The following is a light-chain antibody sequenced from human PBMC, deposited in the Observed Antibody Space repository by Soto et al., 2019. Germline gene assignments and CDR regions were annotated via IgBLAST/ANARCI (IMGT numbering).Light chain of an antibody. Sequence: CASGTGAVTSGFYPNWFQQKPGQAPRALIYSTSNKYSWTPARFSGSLLGGKAALTLSGVQPEDEAEYYCLLYIGGGWVFGGGTKVTVL. CDR3: LLYIGGGWV. CDR2: STS. V-gene: IGLV7-43*01. CDR1: TGAVTSGFY. J-gene: IGLJ3*02.